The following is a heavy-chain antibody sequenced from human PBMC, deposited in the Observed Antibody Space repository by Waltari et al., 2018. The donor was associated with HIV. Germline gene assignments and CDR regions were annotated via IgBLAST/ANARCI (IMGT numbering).Heavy chain of an antibody. Sequence: EVQLVESGGGLVKPGGSLRLSCAASGFTFSSYSMSWVRQATGKALEWVAAFSSSSRKINYADALKGRCTIARDNANNSLYLQMNSLRAEDTAVYYCARWGAMGSGSYFLDLWGRGTLVTVSS. D-gene: IGHD3-10*01. J-gene: IGHJ2*01. CDR3: ARWGAMGSGSYFLDL. V-gene: IGHV3-21*01. CDR2: FSSSSRKI. CDR1: GFTFSSYS.